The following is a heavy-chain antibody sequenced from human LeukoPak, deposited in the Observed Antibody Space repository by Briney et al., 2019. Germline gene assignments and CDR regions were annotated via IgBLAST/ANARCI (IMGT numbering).Heavy chain of an antibody. CDR1: GGSISSYY. V-gene: IGHV4-4*07. CDR3: ARDLDYYDSTWFDP. D-gene: IGHD3-22*01. J-gene: IGHJ5*02. Sequence: PSETLSLTCTVSGGSISSYYWSWIRQPAGKGLEWIGRIHSSGSTNYNPSLKSRVTMSVDTSKDQFSLKLSSVTAADTAVYYCARDLDYYDSTWFDPWGQGTLVTVSS. CDR2: IHSSGST.